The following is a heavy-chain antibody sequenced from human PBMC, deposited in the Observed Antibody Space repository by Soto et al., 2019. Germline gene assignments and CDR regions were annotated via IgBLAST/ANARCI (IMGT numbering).Heavy chain of an antibody. D-gene: IGHD3-3*02. CDR3: VRYDRINMKPYSPEGFHI. Sequence: LSLTCTVSGDSISSSNSHWGWTRQPPGKGLEYIGSVYYGGAIFYSGNIYYNPSLKSRVTISVDTSKNQFSLRLSSVTAADTGVYYCVRYDRINMKPYSPEGFHIWGQGTMVTVSS. CDR1: GDSISSSNSH. CDR2: VYYGGAIFYSGNI. J-gene: IGHJ3*02. V-gene: IGHV4-39*01.